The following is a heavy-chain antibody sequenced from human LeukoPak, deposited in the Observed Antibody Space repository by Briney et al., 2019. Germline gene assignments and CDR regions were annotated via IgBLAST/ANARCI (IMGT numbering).Heavy chain of an antibody. CDR3: ARDPGAYSSSPIDY. CDR1: GFTFSSYT. Sequence: PGGSLRLSCAASGFTFSSYTMNWVRQAPGKGLEWVSSITTSSSYIYYADSVKGRFTISRNNAKNSLYLQMNSLRAEDTAVYYCARDPGAYSSSPIDYWGQGTLVTVSS. CDR2: ITTSSSYI. V-gene: IGHV3-21*01. D-gene: IGHD6-6*01. J-gene: IGHJ4*02.